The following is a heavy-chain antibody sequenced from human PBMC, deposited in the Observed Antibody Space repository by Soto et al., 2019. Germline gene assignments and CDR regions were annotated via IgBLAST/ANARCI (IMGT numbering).Heavy chain of an antibody. D-gene: IGHD6-19*01. Sequence: SETLSLTCTVSGVSITSFYWNWIRQPPGKGLERIGCIYDSGSTNFNPSLKSRVTMSVDTSGTQFSLKLRSVTAADTAVYYCARGFSSMSWFAPWGQGTLVTVSS. CDR2: IYDSGST. V-gene: IGHV4-59*01. J-gene: IGHJ5*02. CDR1: GVSITSFY. CDR3: ARGFSSMSWFAP.